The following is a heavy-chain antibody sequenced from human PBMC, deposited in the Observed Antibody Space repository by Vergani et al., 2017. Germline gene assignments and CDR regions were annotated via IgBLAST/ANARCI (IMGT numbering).Heavy chain of an antibody. V-gene: IGHV1-69-2*01. CDR2: VDPEDGET. Sequence: EVQLVQSGAEVKKPGATMKISCKVSGYTFTDHYMHWVKQAPGKGLEWMGLVDPEDGETIYAEKFKGRVTIAADTSTDTAHLELSSLRSEDTAVYYCATPRTWTTGGMEVWGQGTTVIVSS. CDR1: GYTFTDHY. D-gene: IGHD4-17*01. J-gene: IGHJ6*02. CDR3: ATPRTWTTGGMEV.